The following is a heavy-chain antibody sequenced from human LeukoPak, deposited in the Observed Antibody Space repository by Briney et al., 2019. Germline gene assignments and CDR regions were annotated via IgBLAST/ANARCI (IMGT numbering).Heavy chain of an antibody. CDR2: ISAYNGNT. Sequence: ASVKVSCKASGYTFTSYGISWVRQAPGQGLEWMGWISAYNGNTNYAQKLQGRVTMTTDTSTSTAYMEPRSLRSDDTAVYYCATDTRKSWFGELLSVHYYYYMDVWGKGTTVTVSS. D-gene: IGHD3-10*01. J-gene: IGHJ6*03. CDR3: ATDTRKSWFGELLSVHYYYYMDV. V-gene: IGHV1-18*01. CDR1: GYTFTSYG.